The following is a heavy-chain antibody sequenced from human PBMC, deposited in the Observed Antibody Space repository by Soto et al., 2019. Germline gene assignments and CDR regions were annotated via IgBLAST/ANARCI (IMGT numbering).Heavy chain of an antibody. Sequence: GGSLRLSCTASGFTFSSHAMTWVRQAPGKGLEWVSGLSDSGDSIYYADSVKGRFTIYRDNSTNTLYLQMNTLRVEDTAVYYCAKVSSSWYAGFFDLWGQGTLVTVSS. D-gene: IGHD6-13*01. CDR2: LSDSGDSI. CDR3: AKVSSSWYAGFFDL. CDR1: GFTFSSHA. J-gene: IGHJ4*02. V-gene: IGHV3-23*01.